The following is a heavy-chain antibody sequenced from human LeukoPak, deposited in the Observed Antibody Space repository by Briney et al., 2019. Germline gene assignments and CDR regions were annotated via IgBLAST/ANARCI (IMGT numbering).Heavy chain of an antibody. V-gene: IGHV4-34*01. CDR2: INHSGST. J-gene: IGHJ4*02. Sequence: PSETLSLTCAVYGGSFSGYYWSWIRQPPGKGLEWIGEINHSGSTNYNPSPKSRVTISVDTSKNQFSLKLSSVTAADTAVYYCARSGLYYYDSSGYSNDYWGQGTLVTVSS. CDR1: GGSFSGYY. D-gene: IGHD3-22*01. CDR3: ARSGLYYYDSSGYSNDY.